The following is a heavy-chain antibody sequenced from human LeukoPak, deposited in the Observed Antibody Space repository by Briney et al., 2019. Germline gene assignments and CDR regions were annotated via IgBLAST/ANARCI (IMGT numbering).Heavy chain of an antibody. V-gene: IGHV3-23*01. CDR2: ISGSGANT. D-gene: IGHD6-19*01. Sequence: SGGSLRLSCAASEFTFDSYAMNWVRQAPGKGLEWVSAISGSGANTYYANSVKGRFTISRDNSKNTLFLQMDSLRAEDTAINYCAKTSVSSGWPELFYFWGQGTLVTVSS. CDR1: EFTFDSYA. J-gene: IGHJ4*02. CDR3: AKTSVSSGWPELFYF.